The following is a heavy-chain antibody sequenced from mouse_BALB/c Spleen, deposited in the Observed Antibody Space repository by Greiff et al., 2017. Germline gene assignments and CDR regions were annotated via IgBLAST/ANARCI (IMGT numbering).Heavy chain of an antibody. J-gene: IGHJ4*01. D-gene: IGHD2-4*01. Sequence: EVQGVESGGGLVQPKGSLKLSCAASGFTFNTYAMNWVRQAPGKGLEWVARIRSKSNNYATYYADSVKDRFTISRDDSQSMLYLQMNNLKTEDTAMYYCVRHERDYDWRASYAMDYWGQGTSVTVSS. CDR2: IRSKSNNYAT. CDR1: GFTFNTYA. CDR3: VRHERDYDWRASYAMDY. V-gene: IGHV10-1*02.